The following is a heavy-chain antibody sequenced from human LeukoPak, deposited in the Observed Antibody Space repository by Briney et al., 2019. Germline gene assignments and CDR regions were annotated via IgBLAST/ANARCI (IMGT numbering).Heavy chain of an antibody. D-gene: IGHD3-3*01. CDR1: GFTFSSYS. CDR2: ISSSSSYI. J-gene: IGHJ3*02. V-gene: IGHV3-21*01. CDR3: ASESYYDFWSGSRAFDI. Sequence: GGSLRLSCAASGFTFSSYSMNWVRQAPGKGLEWVSSISSSSSYIYYADPVKGRFTISRDNAKNSLYLQMNSLRAEDTAVYYCASESYYDFWSGSRAFDIWGQGTMVTVSS.